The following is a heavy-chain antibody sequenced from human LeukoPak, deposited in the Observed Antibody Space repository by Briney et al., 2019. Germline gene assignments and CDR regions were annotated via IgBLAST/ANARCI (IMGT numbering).Heavy chain of an antibody. CDR2: ISSSTSTI. CDR3: AKDRAPGVYYYMDV. J-gene: IGHJ6*03. Sequence: GGSLRLSCAASGFTFSNYDMNWVRQAPGKGLEWVSYISSSTSTIYYADSVKGRFTISRDNVKNSLYLQMNNLRAEDTAVYYCAKDRAPGVYYYMDVWGKGTTVTVSS. V-gene: IGHV3-48*04. CDR1: GFTFSNYD. D-gene: IGHD3-10*01.